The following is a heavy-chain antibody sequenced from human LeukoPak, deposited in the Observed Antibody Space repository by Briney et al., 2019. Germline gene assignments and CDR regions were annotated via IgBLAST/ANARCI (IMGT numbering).Heavy chain of an antibody. CDR1: GYTFNSYL. Sequence: ASVTVSLTGSGYTFNSYLISWVRQVPGQGLEWMGWISGHNGNTDYAQKFKDRVTLTTDTSTTTAYMELRSLTSDDTAVYYCARIWAEFQLVSDFWGQGTQVTVSP. J-gene: IGHJ4*02. V-gene: IGHV1-18*01. D-gene: IGHD3-10*01. CDR2: ISGHNGNT. CDR3: ARIWAEFQLVSDF.